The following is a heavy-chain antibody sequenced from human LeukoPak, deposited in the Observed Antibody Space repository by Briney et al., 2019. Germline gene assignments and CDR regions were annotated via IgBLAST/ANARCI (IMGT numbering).Heavy chain of an antibody. CDR1: GFTFSVYD. CDR2: ITSSGSTI. V-gene: IGHV3-48*03. CDR3: ARDSVVPAAPLDY. J-gene: IGHJ4*02. D-gene: IGHD2-2*01. Sequence: GGSLRLSCAASGFTFSVYDMHWVRQAPGKGLEWVSYITSSGSTIYYADSVKGRFTISRDNAKNSLYLQMNSLRAEDTAVYYCARDSVVPAAPLDYWGQGTLVTVSS.